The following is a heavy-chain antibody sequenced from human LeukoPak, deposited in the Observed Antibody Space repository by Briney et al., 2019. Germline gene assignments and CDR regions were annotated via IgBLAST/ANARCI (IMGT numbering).Heavy chain of an antibody. Sequence: PSETLSLTCTVSGGSVSSTTYYWSWIRQPPGKGLEWIASINYSGSTYYNPSLESRVTISVDTSENQFSLKLSFVTAADTAVYYCARYVVYGSGKYYFDYWGQGTLVTVSS. J-gene: IGHJ4*02. V-gene: IGHV4-39*01. CDR3: ARYVVYGSGKYYFDY. CDR2: INYSGST. CDR1: GGSVSSTTYY. D-gene: IGHD3-10*01.